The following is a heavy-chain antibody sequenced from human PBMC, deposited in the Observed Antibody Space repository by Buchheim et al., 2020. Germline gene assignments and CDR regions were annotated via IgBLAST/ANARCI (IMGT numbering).Heavy chain of an antibody. CDR2: FYYSDFT. CDR1: GASISSGDNY. Sequence: QVQLQESGPGLVKPSQTVSLTCTVAGASISSGDNYWSWIRQPPGKGLEWIGYFYYSDFTDYNSSLKSRVTISVDPSKKQFPLKLRSVTAADTAVYYCVRGIVMAPASLVFDYWGHGTL. J-gene: IGHJ4*03. V-gene: IGHV4-30-4*01. D-gene: IGHD2-21*02. CDR3: VRGIVMAPASLVFDY.